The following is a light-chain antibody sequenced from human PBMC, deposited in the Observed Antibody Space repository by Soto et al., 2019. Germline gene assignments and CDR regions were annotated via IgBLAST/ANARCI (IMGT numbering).Light chain of an antibody. V-gene: IGKV3-20*01. J-gene: IGKJ5*01. CDR3: QQYGSSPIT. CDR1: QSISSSY. Sequence: ETVLTQSPGTLSLSPGERTTLSCRASQSISSSYLLWYQQKLGQPPRLLIYGASSRATGIPDRFSGSGSGTDFTLIISRLEPVDFAVYYCQQYGSSPITFGQRTRLEIK. CDR2: GAS.